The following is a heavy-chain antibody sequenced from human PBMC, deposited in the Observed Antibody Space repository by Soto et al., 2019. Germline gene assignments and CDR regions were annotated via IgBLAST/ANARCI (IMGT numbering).Heavy chain of an antibody. D-gene: IGHD5-18*01. J-gene: IGHJ2*01. V-gene: IGHV3-23*01. CDR3: AKVYSYPRCYFDL. CDR2: ISGSGGST. CDR1: GFTFSSYA. Sequence: EVQLLESGGGLVQPGGSLRLSCAASGFTFSSYAMSWVRQAPGKGLEWVSAISGSGGSTYSADSVKGRFTISRDNSKNTLYLQMNSLRAEDRAVSYCAKVYSYPRCYFDLWGRGTLVTVSS.